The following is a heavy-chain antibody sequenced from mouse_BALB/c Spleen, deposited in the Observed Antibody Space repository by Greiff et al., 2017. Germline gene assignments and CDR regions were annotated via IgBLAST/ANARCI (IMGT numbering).Heavy chain of an antibody. CDR1: GYTFTSYY. Sequence: VQLQESGPELVKPGASVRISCKASGYTFTSYYIHWVKQRPGQGLEWIGWIYPGNVNTKYNEKFKGKATLTADKSSSTAYMQLSSLTSEDSAVYFCALHYYGSYAMDYWGQGTSVTVSS. J-gene: IGHJ4*01. CDR2: IYPGNVNT. CDR3: ALHYYGSYAMDY. D-gene: IGHD1-2*01. V-gene: IGHV1S56*01.